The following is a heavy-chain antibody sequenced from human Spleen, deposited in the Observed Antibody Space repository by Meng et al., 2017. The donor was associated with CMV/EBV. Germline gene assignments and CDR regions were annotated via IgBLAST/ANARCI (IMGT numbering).Heavy chain of an antibody. D-gene: IGHD2-21*02. CDR3: XXXERXXXLXYCGSDCSTTDY. Sequence: VQLQXXGPGLXXPSGTXXXXCAVSGGSXSSRNLWTWVRQVPGKGGXXXXEIXLSXXXXYNXXLKXXVTISXXXXKNXXXLXXGXXTAAXTXXXYCXXXERXXXLXYCGSDCSTTDYWGQGTLVTVSS. CDR2: IXLSXXX. V-gene: IGHV4-4*02. CDR1: GGSXSSRNL. J-gene: IGHJ4*02.